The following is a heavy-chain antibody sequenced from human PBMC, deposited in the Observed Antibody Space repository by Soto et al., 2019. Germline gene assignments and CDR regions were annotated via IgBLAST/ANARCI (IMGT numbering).Heavy chain of an antibody. CDR3: AREAGRMGATFDY. Sequence: PSETLSLTCTVSGGSISSGGYYWSWIRQHPGKGLEWIGYIYYSGSTYYNPSLKSRVTISVDTSKNQFSLKLSSVTAADTAVYYCAREAGRMGATFDYWGQGTLVTVSS. CDR1: GGSISSGGYY. CDR2: IYYSGST. J-gene: IGHJ4*02. D-gene: IGHD1-26*01. V-gene: IGHV4-31*03.